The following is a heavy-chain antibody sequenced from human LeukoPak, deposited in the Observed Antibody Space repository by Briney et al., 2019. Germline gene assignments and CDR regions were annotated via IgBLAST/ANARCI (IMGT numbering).Heavy chain of an antibody. Sequence: SETLSLTCTVSGGSISSSSYYWSWLRQPPGKGLEWIGSIYYSGSTYYNPSLKSRVTISVDTSKNQFSLKLSSVTAADTAVYYCARLSRWLSSYYFDYWGQGTLVTVSS. CDR1: GGSISSSSYY. CDR3: ARLSRWLSSYYFDY. D-gene: IGHD6-19*01. J-gene: IGHJ4*02. V-gene: IGHV4-39*01. CDR2: IYYSGST.